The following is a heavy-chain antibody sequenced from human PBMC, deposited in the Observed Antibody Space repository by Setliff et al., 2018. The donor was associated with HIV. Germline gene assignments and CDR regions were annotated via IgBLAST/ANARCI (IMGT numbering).Heavy chain of an antibody. CDR2: FDPQDGET. V-gene: IGHV1-24*01. CDR3: ATEWIGGWLRPMPDY. J-gene: IGHJ4*02. D-gene: IGHD5-12*01. CDR1: GYTLSELS. Sequence: ASVKVSCKVYGYTLSELSIHWVRQVPGKRLEWMGYFDPQDGETVYAQKFQGRVTLTEDTSTGTAYMELSVLRSEDTAEYYCATEWIGGWLRPMPDYLGPGTQVTVS.